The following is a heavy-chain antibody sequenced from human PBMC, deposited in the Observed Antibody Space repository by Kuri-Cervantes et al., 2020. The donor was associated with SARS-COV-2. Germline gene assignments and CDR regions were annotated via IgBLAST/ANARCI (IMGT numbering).Heavy chain of an antibody. V-gene: IGHV4-39*01. J-gene: IGHJ3*02. CDR3: ARHNIGTYVRTAFDI. D-gene: IGHD1-26*01. CDR2: IYSSWST. CDR1: GGSISSYY. Sequence: ESLKISCTVSGGSISSYYWGWIRQSPEMGLEYIGSIYSSWSTYCNPSLKSRVSISIDTSKNQFSLKVSSVTAADTAVYYCARHNIGTYVRTAFDIWGQGTMVTVSS.